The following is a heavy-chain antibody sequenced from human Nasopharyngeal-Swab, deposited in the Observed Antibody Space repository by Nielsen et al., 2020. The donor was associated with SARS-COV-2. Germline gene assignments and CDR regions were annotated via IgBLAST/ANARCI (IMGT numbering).Heavy chain of an antibody. CDR1: GFTFSNYG. Sequence: GGSLRLSCAASGFTFSNYGMHWVRQAPGKGLEWVAIIWYDGSNKYYADSVKGRFTISRDNSKNTLYVQMSSLRAEDTAVYYCASLKYSGSGSSPDYWGQGTLVTVSS. CDR2: IWYDGSNK. V-gene: IGHV3-30*02. CDR3: ASLKYSGSGSSPDY. D-gene: IGHD3-10*01. J-gene: IGHJ4*02.